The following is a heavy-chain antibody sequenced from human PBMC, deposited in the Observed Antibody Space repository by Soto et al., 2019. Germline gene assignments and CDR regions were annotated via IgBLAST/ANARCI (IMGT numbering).Heavy chain of an antibody. J-gene: IGHJ3*02. D-gene: IGHD3-22*01. V-gene: IGHV4-39*01. CDR3: ARQTDSYYTFDAFDI. CDR2: VYYSGST. Sequence: PSETLPLTCTVSGGSISSGSYYWDWIRQPPGKGLEWTGNVYYSGSTNYNPSLESRVTISVDTSKNQFSLKLSSVTAADTAVYYCARQTDSYYTFDAFDIWGQGTMVTVSS. CDR1: GGSISSGSYY.